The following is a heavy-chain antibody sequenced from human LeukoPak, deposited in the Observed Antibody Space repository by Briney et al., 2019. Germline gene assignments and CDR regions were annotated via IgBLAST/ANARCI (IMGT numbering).Heavy chain of an antibody. Sequence: GGSLRLSCAASGFTFSRYWMSWVRQAPGKGLEWVANINQDGSEKYYVDSVKGRFTISRDNAKNSLYLEMNSLRAEDTAVYYCARDRALVSMVRGVMGYFYYYMDVWGKGTTVTISS. CDR1: GFTFSRYW. J-gene: IGHJ6*03. CDR2: INQDGSEK. D-gene: IGHD3-10*01. CDR3: ARDRALVSMVRGVMGYFYYYMDV. V-gene: IGHV3-7*01.